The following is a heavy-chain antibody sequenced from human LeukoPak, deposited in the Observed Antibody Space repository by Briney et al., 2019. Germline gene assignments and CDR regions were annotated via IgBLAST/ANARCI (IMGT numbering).Heavy chain of an antibody. J-gene: IGHJ6*02. Sequence: GGSLRLSCAASGFTFSSYAMSWVRQAPGKGLEWVSAISGSGGSTYYADSVKGRFTISRDNSENTLYLQMNSLRAEDTAVYYCAKDESGGGWFGELLPYYYYGMDVWGQGTTVTVSS. CDR3: AKDESGGGWFGELLPYYYYGMDV. D-gene: IGHD3-10*01. V-gene: IGHV3-23*01. CDR1: GFTFSSYA. CDR2: ISGSGGST.